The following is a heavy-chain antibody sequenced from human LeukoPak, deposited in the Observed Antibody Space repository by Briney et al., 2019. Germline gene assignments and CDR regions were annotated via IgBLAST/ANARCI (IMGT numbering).Heavy chain of an antibody. CDR1: GGSISSYY. Sequence: PSETLSLTCTVSGGSISSYYWSWIRQPPGKGLEWIGYIYYSGSTNYNPSLKSRVTISVDTSKNQFSLKLSSVTAADTAVYYCARTAPPYWYFDLWGRGTLVTVSS. CDR3: ARTAPPYWYFDL. J-gene: IGHJ2*01. CDR2: IYYSGST. V-gene: IGHV4-59*01.